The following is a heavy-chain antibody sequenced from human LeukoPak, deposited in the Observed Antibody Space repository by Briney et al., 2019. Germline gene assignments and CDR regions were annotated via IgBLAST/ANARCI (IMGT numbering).Heavy chain of an antibody. CDR1: GYPFNSFA. CDR2: ISRSTETT. J-gene: IGHJ4*02. V-gene: IGHV3-23*01. D-gene: IGHD6-19*01. CDR3: AKRAAVSGVVGPFDY. Sequence: PGGSLRLSCAVSGYPFNSFALSWVRQAPGKGLVWVSSISRSTETTLYADSVKGRFTISRDNSKSTGFLQMNNLRAEDTAIYYCAKRAAVSGVVGPFDYWGQGTLVTVSS.